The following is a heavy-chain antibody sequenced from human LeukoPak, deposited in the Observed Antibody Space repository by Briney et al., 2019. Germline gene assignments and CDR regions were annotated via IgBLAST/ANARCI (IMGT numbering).Heavy chain of an antibody. Sequence: SETLSLTCTVSGGSISSSSYYWGWIRQPPGKGLEWIGSIYYSGSTYYNPSLKSRVTISVDTSKNQFSLKLSSATAADTAVYYCARQGTEWELPYYFDYWGQGTLVTVSS. D-gene: IGHD1-26*01. J-gene: IGHJ4*02. V-gene: IGHV4-39*01. CDR1: GGSISSSSYY. CDR2: IYYSGST. CDR3: ARQGTEWELPYYFDY.